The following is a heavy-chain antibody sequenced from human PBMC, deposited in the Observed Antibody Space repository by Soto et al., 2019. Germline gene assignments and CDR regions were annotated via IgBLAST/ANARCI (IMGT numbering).Heavy chain of an antibody. J-gene: IGHJ6*02. Sequence: GGSLRLSCAASGFTFSSYGMHWVRQAPGKGLEWVAVIWYDGSNKYYADSVKGRFTISRDNSKNTLYLQMNSLRAEDTAVYYCARDYYYDSSGYYYYYYGMDVWGQGTTVTVSS. D-gene: IGHD3-22*01. CDR1: GFTFSSYG. V-gene: IGHV3-33*01. CDR2: IWYDGSNK. CDR3: ARDYYYDSSGYYYYYYGMDV.